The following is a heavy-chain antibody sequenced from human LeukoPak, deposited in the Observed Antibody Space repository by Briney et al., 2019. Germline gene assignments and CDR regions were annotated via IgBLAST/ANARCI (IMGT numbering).Heavy chain of an antibody. CDR3: ARAYSSTVTPFDP. V-gene: IGHV4-34*01. D-gene: IGHD4-17*01. J-gene: IGHJ5*02. CDR2: INHSGST. CDR1: GGSFSGYY. Sequence: SETLSLTCAVYGGSFSGYYWSWIRQPPGKGLEWIWEINHSGSTNYNPSLKSRVTISVDTSKNQFSLKLSSVTAADTAVYYCARAYSSTVTPFDPWGQGTLVTVSS.